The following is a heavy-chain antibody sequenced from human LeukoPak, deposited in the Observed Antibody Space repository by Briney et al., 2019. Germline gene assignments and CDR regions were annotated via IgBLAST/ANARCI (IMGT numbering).Heavy chain of an antibody. CDR3: ARDIGAGNALDI. CDR1: GFTFSSYS. D-gene: IGHD1-26*01. V-gene: IGHV3-21*01. CDR2: ISSSSSYI. Sequence: GGSLRLSCAASGFTFSSYSMNWVRQAPGKGLEWVSSISSSSSYIYYADSVKGRFTISRDNAKNSLYLQMNSLRAEDTAVYYCARDIGAGNALDIWGQGTMVTVSS. J-gene: IGHJ3*02.